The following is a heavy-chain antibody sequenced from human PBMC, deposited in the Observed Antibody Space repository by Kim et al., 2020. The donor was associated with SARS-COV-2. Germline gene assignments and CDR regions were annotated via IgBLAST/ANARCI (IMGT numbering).Heavy chain of an antibody. CDR2: IGASGATT. Sequence: GGSLRLSCATSGFSFNDYAMTWVRQAPGKGLEWVSSIGASGATTYYAESVKGRFTISRDNSKNTLHLRSNSLRAEDTAIYYCARLGVRPATTQSTFDYWGQGSVVTVAA. V-gene: IGHV3-23*01. J-gene: IGHJ4*02. CDR3: ARLGVRPATTQSTFDY. CDR1: GFSFNDYA. D-gene: IGHD5-12*01.